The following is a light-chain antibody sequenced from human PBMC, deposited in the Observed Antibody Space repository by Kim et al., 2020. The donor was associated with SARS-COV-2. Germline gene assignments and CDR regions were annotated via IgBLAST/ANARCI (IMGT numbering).Light chain of an antibody. CDR3: TPRDSSANHWV. J-gene: IGLJ3*02. CDR1: SLRSYY. Sequence: SSELTQDPAVSVALGQTVRITCQGDSLRSYYATWYQQKPGQAPVLVIFGKNNRPSGIPDRFSGSSSGNTASLTITGAQAEDEADYYCTPRDSSANHWVFGGGTQLTVL. V-gene: IGLV3-19*01. CDR2: GKN.